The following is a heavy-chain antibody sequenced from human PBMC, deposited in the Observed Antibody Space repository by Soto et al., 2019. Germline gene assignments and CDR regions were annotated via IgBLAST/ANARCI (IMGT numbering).Heavy chain of an antibody. V-gene: IGHV4-4*02. Sequence: QVQLQESGPGLVKPSGTLSLTCAVSGGSISSSNWWSWVRQPPGKGLEWIGEIYHSGSTNYNPSRKXRXTXXVAKSKTQFSRTLSSVTAADTAVYYRAAGEQALDYWGQGTLVTVSS. CDR3: AAGEQALDY. CDR1: GGSISSSNW. D-gene: IGHD3-16*01. J-gene: IGHJ4*02. CDR2: IYHSGST.